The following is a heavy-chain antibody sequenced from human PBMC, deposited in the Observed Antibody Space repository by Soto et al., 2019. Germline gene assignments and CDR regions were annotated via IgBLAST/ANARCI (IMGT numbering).Heavy chain of an antibody. Sequence: QVQLVESGGGVVQPGRSLRLSCAASGFTFSSYGMHWVRQAPGKGLEWVAVISYDGSNKYYADSVKGRFTISRDNSKNTLYLQMNSLRAEDTAVYYCAKARSSRALDYWGQGTLVTVSS. D-gene: IGHD3-10*01. J-gene: IGHJ4*02. CDR1: GFTFSSYG. CDR3: AKARSSRALDY. CDR2: ISYDGSNK. V-gene: IGHV3-30*18.